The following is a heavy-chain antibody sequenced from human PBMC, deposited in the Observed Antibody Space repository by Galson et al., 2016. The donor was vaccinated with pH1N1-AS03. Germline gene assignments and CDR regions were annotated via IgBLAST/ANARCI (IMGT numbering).Heavy chain of an antibody. CDR1: GFTFSGSW. CDR2: IKQDGSEK. D-gene: IGHD3-3*01. Sequence: SLRLSCAASGFTFSGSWMSWVRQAPGKGLEWVANIKQDGSEKYYVNSVKGRFTISRDNAKDSVYLQMNSLRAEDTAVYYCARELHWSGRDYWGQGTLVTVSS. CDR3: ARELHWSGRDY. J-gene: IGHJ4*02. V-gene: IGHV3-7*01.